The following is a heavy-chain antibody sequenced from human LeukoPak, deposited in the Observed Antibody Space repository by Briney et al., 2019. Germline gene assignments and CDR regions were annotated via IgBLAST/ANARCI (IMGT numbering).Heavy chain of an antibody. Sequence: PSETLSLTCTVSGASISSYYWSWIRQPPGKGLEWIGYIYYSGSTNYNPSLKSRVTISVDTSKNQFSLRLSSVTAADTAVYYCVRDLWGAGGTQYWGQGILVTVSS. CDR2: IYYSGST. CDR3: VRDLWGAGGTQY. CDR1: GASISSYY. D-gene: IGHD2-15*01. V-gene: IGHV4-59*01. J-gene: IGHJ4*02.